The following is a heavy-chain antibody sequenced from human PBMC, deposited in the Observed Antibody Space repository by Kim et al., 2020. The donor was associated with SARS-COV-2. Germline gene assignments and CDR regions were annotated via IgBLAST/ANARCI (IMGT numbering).Heavy chain of an antibody. CDR2: ISAYNVNT. V-gene: IGHV1-18*01. D-gene: IGHD2-8*01. Sequence: ASVKVSCKASGYTFTSYGISWVRQAPGQGLEWMGWISAYNVNTNYAQKLQGRVTMTTDTSTSTAYMELRSLRSDDTAVYYCARGHLNVYAILDYFDYWGQGTLVTVSS. J-gene: IGHJ4*02. CDR1: GYTFTSYG. CDR3: ARGHLNVYAILDYFDY.